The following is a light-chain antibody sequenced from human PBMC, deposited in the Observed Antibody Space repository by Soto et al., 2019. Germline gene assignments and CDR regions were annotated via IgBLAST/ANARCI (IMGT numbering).Light chain of an antibody. CDR3: TSYLGNDIWV. J-gene: IGLJ3*02. Sequence: QSALTQPPSASGSPGQSVTISCTGTSSDVGAYKYVSWYQQYPGKAPKLMIYEVTKRPSGVPDRFSGSKSGNTASLTVSGLQAEDEAEYYCTSYLGNDIWVFGGGTQLTVL. CDR2: EVT. V-gene: IGLV2-8*01. CDR1: SSDVGAYKY.